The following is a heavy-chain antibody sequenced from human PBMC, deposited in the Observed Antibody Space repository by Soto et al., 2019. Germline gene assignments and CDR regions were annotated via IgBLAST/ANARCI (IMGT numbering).Heavy chain of an antibody. J-gene: IGHJ5*02. D-gene: IGHD2-2*01. CDR1: GGSISSHY. Sequence: PSATLSLTSPVSGGSISSHYWSWIRQPPGKGLEWIGYIYYSGSTNYNPSLKSRVTISVDTSKNQFSLKLSSVTAADTAVYYCARGSRDDYFTWFDPWGQGTLVTVSS. CDR2: IYYSGST. V-gene: IGHV4-59*11. CDR3: ARGSRDDYFTWFDP.